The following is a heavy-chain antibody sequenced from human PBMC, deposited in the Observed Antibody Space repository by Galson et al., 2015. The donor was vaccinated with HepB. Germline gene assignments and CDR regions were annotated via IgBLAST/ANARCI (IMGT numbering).Heavy chain of an antibody. D-gene: IGHD2-15*01. Sequence: SVKVSCKASGGTFSSYSISWVRQAPGQGLEWMGGIIPVFGTTNYAQKFQGRVTITADESTSTAYMELGSLRFEDTAVYYCARVGGKLGYCSGGNCPNWFDPWGQGTLVTVSS. CDR3: ARVGGKLGYCSGGNCPNWFDP. CDR2: IIPVFGTT. CDR1: GGTFSSYS. V-gene: IGHV1-69*13. J-gene: IGHJ5*02.